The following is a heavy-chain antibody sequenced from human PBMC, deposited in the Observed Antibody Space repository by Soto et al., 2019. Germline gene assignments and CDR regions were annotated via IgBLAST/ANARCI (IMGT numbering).Heavy chain of an antibody. D-gene: IGHD1-7*01. CDR2: TYYRSRWYN. CDR3: AGTTSLQWYYMDV. V-gene: IGHV6-1*01. J-gene: IGHJ6*03. CDR1: GDSVSSNSAA. Sequence: QVQLQQSSPGLVRPSQTLSLTCAISGDSVSSNSAAWNWIRQSPSRGLEWLGRTYYRSRWYNDYAVSVKSRITVNPDTSKNQFSLHLNSVTPEDTAMYYCAGTTSLQWYYMDVWDKGTTVTVSS.